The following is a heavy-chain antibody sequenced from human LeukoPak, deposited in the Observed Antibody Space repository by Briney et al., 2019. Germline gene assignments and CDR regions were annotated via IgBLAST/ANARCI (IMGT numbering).Heavy chain of an antibody. CDR2: INPNSGGT. J-gene: IGHJ5*02. CDR3: ARGIVGATKSWFDP. Sequence: ASVKVSCKASGYTFTGYYMHWVRQAPGQGLEWMGWINPNSGGTNYAQKFQGWVTMTRDTSISTAYMELSRLRSDDTAVYYCARGIVGATKSWFDPWGQGTLVTVSS. V-gene: IGHV1-2*04. CDR1: GYTFTGYY. D-gene: IGHD1-26*01.